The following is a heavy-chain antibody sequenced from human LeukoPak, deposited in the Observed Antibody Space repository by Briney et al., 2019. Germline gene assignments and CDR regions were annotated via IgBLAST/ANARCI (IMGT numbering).Heavy chain of an antibody. J-gene: IGHJ4*02. CDR3: ARGWASEAFDY. CDR2: ISSSGSTI. V-gene: IGHV3-48*03. CDR1: GFTFSSYE. Sequence: GGSLRLSCAASGFTFSSYEMNWVRQAPGKGLEWVSYISSSGSTIYYADSVKGRFTISRDNAKNSLYLQMDSLRAEDTAVYYCARGWASEAFDYWGQGTLVTVSS. D-gene: IGHD3-16*01.